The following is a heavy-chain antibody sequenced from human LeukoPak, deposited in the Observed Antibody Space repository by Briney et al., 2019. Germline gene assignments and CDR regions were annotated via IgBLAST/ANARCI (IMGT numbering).Heavy chain of an antibody. Sequence: SETLSLTCTVSGGSISSYYWSWIRQPPGKGPEWIGYIYSSGSTRYNPSLKSRVTISVDTSKNQYSLKLNSVTAADTAVYYCAGRPRFGGFYFEYWGPGTLVIVSS. D-gene: IGHD3-10*01. V-gene: IGHV4-59*08. CDR2: IYSSGST. CDR3: AGRPRFGGFYFEY. CDR1: GGSISSYY. J-gene: IGHJ4*02.